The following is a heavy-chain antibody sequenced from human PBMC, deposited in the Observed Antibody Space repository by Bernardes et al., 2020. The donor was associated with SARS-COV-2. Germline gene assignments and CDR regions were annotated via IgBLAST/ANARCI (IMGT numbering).Heavy chain of an antibody. CDR1: GFPFSNYA. CDR2: ISYDGTTK. D-gene: IGHD1-26*01. Sequence: GVSLRLSCAASGFPFSNYAMHWVRRAPGKGLEWLAIISYDGTTKYNADSVKGRFTISRDNSRNTLFLQMDSLTTEDTAFYYCAREWEDYTSSLFDYWGRGTLVTVSS. V-gene: IGHV3-30-3*01. CDR3: AREWEDYTSSLFDY. J-gene: IGHJ4*02.